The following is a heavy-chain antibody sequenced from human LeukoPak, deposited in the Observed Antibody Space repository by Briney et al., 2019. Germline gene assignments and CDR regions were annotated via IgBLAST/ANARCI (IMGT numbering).Heavy chain of an antibody. Sequence: SETQSVTCTVSGASISSYYWSWLRQPPGKGLEWIGHFYYSGSTDYNPSLKSRVTISIDTSKNQFSLKLRSVTAADTAVYYCARDGDYSDAFDIWGQGTMFSPSS. J-gene: IGHJ3*02. D-gene: IGHD4-11*01. CDR2: FYYSGST. CDR3: ARDGDYSDAFDI. V-gene: IGHV4-59*01. CDR1: GASISSYY.